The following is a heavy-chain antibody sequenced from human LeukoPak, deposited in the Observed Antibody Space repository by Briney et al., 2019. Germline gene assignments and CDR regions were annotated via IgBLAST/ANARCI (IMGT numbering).Heavy chain of an antibody. J-gene: IGHJ4*02. D-gene: IGHD3-9*01. CDR2: TYYTGST. CDR3: ARLTKGRYFDYIFDY. CDR1: GDSVSNSLKY. Sequence: SETLSLTCTVSGDSVSNSLKYWGWIRQPPGKGLEWISNTYYTGSTYSNPTLKSRVTMSVDTSKNQFSLKLSSVTAAHTTVYYCARLTKGRYFDYIFDYWGQGTLLTVSS. V-gene: IGHV4-39*01.